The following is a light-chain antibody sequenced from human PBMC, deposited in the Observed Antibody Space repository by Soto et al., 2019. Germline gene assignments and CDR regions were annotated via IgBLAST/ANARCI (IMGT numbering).Light chain of an antibody. CDR2: GAS. CDR3: QQRSKWPLT. J-gene: IGKJ4*01. CDR1: QSVSSSY. V-gene: IGKV3D-20*02. Sequence: PGARVTLSCRASQSVSSSYLTWYQQKPGQAPRLLIYGASTRATGIPARFSGSGSGTDFTLTISSLQPEDFAVYYCQQRSKWPLTFGGGTKVDIK.